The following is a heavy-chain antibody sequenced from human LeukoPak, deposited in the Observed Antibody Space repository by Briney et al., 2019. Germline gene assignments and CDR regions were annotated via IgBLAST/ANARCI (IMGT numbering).Heavy chain of an antibody. D-gene: IGHD6-13*01. CDR2: INHSGST. J-gene: IGHJ4*02. CDR1: GGSFSGYY. V-gene: IGHV4-34*01. CDR3: ARGKQQLGNYYFDY. Sequence: PSETLSLTCAVYGGSFSGYYWSWIRQPPGKGLEWIGEINHSGSTNYNPSLKSRVTISVDTSKNQFSPKLSSMTAADTAVYYCARGKQQLGNYYFDYWGQGTLVTVSS.